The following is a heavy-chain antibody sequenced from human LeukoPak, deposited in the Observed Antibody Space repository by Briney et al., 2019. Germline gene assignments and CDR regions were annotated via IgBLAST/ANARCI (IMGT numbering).Heavy chain of an antibody. CDR1: EFTFSSYA. J-gene: IGHJ4*02. CDR3: AKSYSGSYDNYFDY. Sequence: GGSLRLSCAASEFTFSSYAMNWVRQAPGKGLEWVSAISGSGGSTYYADSVKGRFTISRDYSKNTLYLQMNSLRAEDTALYYCAKSYSGSYDNYFDYWGQGTLVIVSS. CDR2: ISGSGGST. D-gene: IGHD1-26*01. V-gene: IGHV3-23*01.